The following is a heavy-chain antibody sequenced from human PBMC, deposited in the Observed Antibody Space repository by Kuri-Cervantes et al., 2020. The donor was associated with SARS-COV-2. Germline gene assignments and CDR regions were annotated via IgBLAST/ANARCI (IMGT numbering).Heavy chain of an antibody. D-gene: IGHD6-19*01. J-gene: IGHJ6*03. Sequence: SETLSLTCSVSGDSISYYYWSWIRQPPGKGLEWIGYISYSGSTSYNPSLKSRVTISVDTSKHQFSLKLSSVTAADTAVYYCARARYSSGPPGGYYYYMDVWGKGTTVTVSS. CDR1: GDSISYYY. CDR3: ARARYSSGPPGGYYYYMDV. V-gene: IGHV4-59*01. CDR2: ISYSGST.